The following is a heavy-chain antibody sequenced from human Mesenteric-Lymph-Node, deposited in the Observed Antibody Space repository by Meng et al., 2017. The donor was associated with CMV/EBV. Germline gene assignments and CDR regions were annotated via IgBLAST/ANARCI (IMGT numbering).Heavy chain of an antibody. CDR1: GFTFSSYS. Sequence: GGSLRLSCAASGFTFSSYSMNWVRQAPGKGLEWVSVIAGGGGSTYYTDSVKGRFTISRDNSESTVYLHMNRLRAEDTAVYYCAKLRWFGDLNSAFEIWGRGTMVTVSS. CDR3: AKLRWFGDLNSAFEI. J-gene: IGHJ3*02. V-gene: IGHV3-23*01. D-gene: IGHD3-10*01. CDR2: IAGGGGST.